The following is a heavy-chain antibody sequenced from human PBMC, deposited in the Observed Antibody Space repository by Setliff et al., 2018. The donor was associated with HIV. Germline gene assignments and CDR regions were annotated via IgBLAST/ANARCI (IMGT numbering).Heavy chain of an antibody. CDR2: IYYSGST. D-gene: IGHD3-16*02. J-gene: IGHJ4*02. Sequence: PSETLSLTCTVSGGSISSGGYYWSWIRQHPGKGLEWIGYIYYSGSTYYNPSLKSRVTISVDASKNQFSLKLSSVTAADTAVYYCARVPPLKAFGGVISLYYFDYWGQGTRVTVSS. CDR1: GGSISSGGYY. CDR3: ARVPPLKAFGGVISLYYFDY. V-gene: IGHV4-31*03.